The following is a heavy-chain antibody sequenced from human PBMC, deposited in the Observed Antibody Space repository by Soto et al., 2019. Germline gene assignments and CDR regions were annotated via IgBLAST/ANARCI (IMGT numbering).Heavy chain of an antibody. CDR1: GGTFSRYA. CDR3: ARESPLYGGSTGHFDY. V-gene: IGHV1-69*06. Sequence: GASVKVSCKAFGGTFSRYAFSWVRQAPGQGLEWMGRIIPISGTSNYAQKFHGRVTITADKSTTTAYMEVSGLSSDDTAMYYCARESPLYGGSTGHFDYWGQGTLVTVSS. D-gene: IGHD3-10*01. CDR2: IIPISGTS. J-gene: IGHJ4*02.